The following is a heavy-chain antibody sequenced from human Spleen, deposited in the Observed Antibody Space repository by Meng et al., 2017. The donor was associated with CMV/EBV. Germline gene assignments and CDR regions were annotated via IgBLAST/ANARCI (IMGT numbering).Heavy chain of an antibody. CDR2: INPNTGDT. CDR3: ARDWGGIDY. CDR1: GYSFTGYF. D-gene: IGHD2-21*01. J-gene: IGHJ4*02. Sequence: ASVKVSCKASGYSFTGYFMHWVRQAPGQGLEWMGWINPNTGDTNYAQKFQGRVTMTRDTSINTGYMELTRLTSDDTAVYYCARDWGGIDYWGQGTLVTVSS. V-gene: IGHV1-2*02.